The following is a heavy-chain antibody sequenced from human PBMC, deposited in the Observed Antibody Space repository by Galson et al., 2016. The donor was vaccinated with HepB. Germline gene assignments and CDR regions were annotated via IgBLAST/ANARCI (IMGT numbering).Heavy chain of an antibody. Sequence: PALVKPTQTLTLTCTCSGLSLSTSGMCVSWIRQPPGKALEWLALIDWDDDKYYSTSLKTRLTISTDTSKNQVVLTMTNMDPVDTATYYCARIFRGYDHWQWFDAWGQGTLVTVSS. CDR3: ARIFRGYDHWQWFDA. CDR2: IDWDDDK. J-gene: IGHJ5*02. D-gene: IGHD5-12*01. CDR1: GLSLSTSGMC. V-gene: IGHV2-70*01.